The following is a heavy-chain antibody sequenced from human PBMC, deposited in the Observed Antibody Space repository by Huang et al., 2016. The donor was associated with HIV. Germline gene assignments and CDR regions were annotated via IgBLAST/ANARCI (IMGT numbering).Heavy chain of an antibody. D-gene: IGHD3-22*01. CDR2: IYYSGST. V-gene: IGHV4-39*01. CDR3: ARHFSYYDSSGYTPWDAFDI. CDR1: GGSITSSSYY. Sequence: QLQLQGSGPGLVKPSETLSLTCTVSGGSITSSSYYWGWIRQPPGKGLEGVGSIYYSGSTDYNPSLKSRVTVSVGTSKNQFSLKLSSVTAADTAVYYCARHFSYYDSSGYTPWDAFDIWGQGTMVTVSS. J-gene: IGHJ3*02.